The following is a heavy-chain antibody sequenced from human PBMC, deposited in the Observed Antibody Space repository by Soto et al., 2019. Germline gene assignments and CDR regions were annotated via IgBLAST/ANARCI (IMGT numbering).Heavy chain of an antibody. D-gene: IGHD3-16*01. Sequence: PSETLSLTCAVSGGSISSGGYSWSWIRQPPGKGLEWIGYIYHSGSTYYNPSLKSRVTISVDTSKNQFSLHLNSVTPEDTAIYYCARSWFGHQVNWFDSWGQGTLVTVSS. J-gene: IGHJ5*01. V-gene: IGHV4-30-2*01. CDR2: IYHSGST. CDR3: ARSWFGHQVNWFDS. CDR1: GGSISSGGYS.